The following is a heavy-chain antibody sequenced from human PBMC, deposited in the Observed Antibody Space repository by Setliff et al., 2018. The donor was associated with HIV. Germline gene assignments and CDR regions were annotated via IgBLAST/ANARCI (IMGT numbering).Heavy chain of an antibody. Sequence: GGSLRLSCAASGLTFSSYAMSWVRQAPGKGLEWVSSISGSGDITYYRESVKGRFTVSRDNSNNTVYLQMNSLRAEDTAMYYCAKTQTVITVYGPFDSWGQGTPVTVSS. J-gene: IGHJ4*02. CDR1: GLTFSSYA. D-gene: IGHD4-4*01. CDR3: AKTQTVITVYGPFDS. V-gene: IGHV3-23*01. CDR2: ISGSGDIT.